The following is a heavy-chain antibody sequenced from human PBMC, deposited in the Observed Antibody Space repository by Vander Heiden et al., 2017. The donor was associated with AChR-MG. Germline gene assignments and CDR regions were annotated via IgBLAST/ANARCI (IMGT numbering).Heavy chain of an antibody. CDR1: GFTFSSYW. V-gene: IGHV3-7*01. CDR2: IKQDGSEK. Sequence: EVQLVESGGGLVQPGGSLRLSCAASGFTFSSYWMSWVRQAPGKGLEWVANIKQDGSEKYYVDSVKGRFTISRDNAKNSLYLQMNSLRAEDTAVYYCARHPCSGGSCYRYFDYWGQGTLVTVSS. CDR3: ARHPCSGGSCYRYFDY. D-gene: IGHD2-15*01. J-gene: IGHJ4*02.